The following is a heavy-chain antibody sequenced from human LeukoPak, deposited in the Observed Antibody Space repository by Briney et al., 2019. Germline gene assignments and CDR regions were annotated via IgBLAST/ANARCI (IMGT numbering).Heavy chain of an antibody. CDR3: AREASYYNLYYDY. CDR2: ISSSGSTT. Sequence: GGSLRLSCAASGFTFSSYEMNWVRQAPGKGLEWVSYISSSGSTTYYADFVKGRFTISRDNAKNSLYLQMNSRRAEDTAVYYCAREASYYNLYYDYWGQGSLVAVSS. V-gene: IGHV3-48*03. CDR1: GFTFSSYE. J-gene: IGHJ4*02. D-gene: IGHD3-3*01.